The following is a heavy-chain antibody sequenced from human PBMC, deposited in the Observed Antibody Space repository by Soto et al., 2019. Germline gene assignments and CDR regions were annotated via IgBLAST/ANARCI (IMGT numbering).Heavy chain of an antibody. Sequence: GGSLRLSCAASGFTFSSYWTSWVRQAPGKGLAWVANIKQDGSEKYYVDSVKGRFTISRDNAKNSLYLQMNSLRAEDTAVYYCARAALSGYSSSWYGKGNDAFDIWGQGTMVTVSS. CDR2: IKQDGSEK. CDR3: ARAALSGYSSSWYGKGNDAFDI. D-gene: IGHD6-13*01. CDR1: GFTFSSYW. V-gene: IGHV3-7*03. J-gene: IGHJ3*02.